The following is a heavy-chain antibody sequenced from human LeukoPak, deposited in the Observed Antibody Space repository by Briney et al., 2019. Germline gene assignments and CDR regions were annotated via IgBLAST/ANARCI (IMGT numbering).Heavy chain of an antibody. V-gene: IGHV3-7*03. CDR2: IKPDGSEK. CDR3: ARDIGDF. Sequence: GALRLSCAASRFTSSTAWMSWVRQAPGTGLEWVATIKPDGSEKFYVDSVKGRFTISRDSAKNSLYLQMNSLRAEDTAVYYCARDIGDFWGQGTLVTVSS. D-gene: IGHD1-26*01. CDR1: RFTSSTAW. J-gene: IGHJ4*02.